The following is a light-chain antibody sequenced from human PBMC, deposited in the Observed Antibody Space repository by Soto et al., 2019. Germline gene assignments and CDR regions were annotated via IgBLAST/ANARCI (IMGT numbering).Light chain of an antibody. Sequence: DIVMTQSPDSLAVSLGERATINCKSSQSVLSRSNNKNYLAWYQQKPGQPPKLLIYWASARESGVPDRFSGSGSGTDFPLTISSLQAEDVAVFYCQQYSSTPPTFGPGTKGDI. CDR2: WAS. CDR3: QQYSSTPPT. V-gene: IGKV4-1*01. J-gene: IGKJ3*01. CDR1: QSVLSRSNNKNY.